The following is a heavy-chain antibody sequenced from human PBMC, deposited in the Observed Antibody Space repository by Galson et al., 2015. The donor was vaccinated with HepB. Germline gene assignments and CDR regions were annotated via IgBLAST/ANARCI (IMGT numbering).Heavy chain of an antibody. J-gene: IGHJ4*02. CDR3: AREVMIRTLAHKTPDY. V-gene: IGHV3-21*04. D-gene: IGHD3-16*01. Sequence: SLRLSCAASGFTFSSYSMHWVRQAPGKGLEWVSSISSNSYIYYADSVKGRFTISRDNAERSMSLHMYSLRAEDTAVYYCAREVMIRTLAHKTPDYWGQGTLVTVAS. CDR1: GFTFSSYS. CDR2: ISSNSYI.